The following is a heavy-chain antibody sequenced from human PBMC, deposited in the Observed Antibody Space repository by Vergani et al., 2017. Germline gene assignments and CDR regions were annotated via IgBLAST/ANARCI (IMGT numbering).Heavy chain of an antibody. CDR3: AKPSYDSSGYYGF. D-gene: IGHD3-22*01. Sequence: EVQLLESGGGLVQPGGSLRLSCAASGFTFSSYAMSWVRQAPGKGLEWVSAISGSGGSTYYADSVKGRFTISRGNSKNTLYLQMNSLRAEDTAVYYCAKPSYDSSGYYGFWGQGTLVTVSS. J-gene: IGHJ4*02. CDR2: ISGSGGST. CDR1: GFTFSSYA. V-gene: IGHV3-23*01.